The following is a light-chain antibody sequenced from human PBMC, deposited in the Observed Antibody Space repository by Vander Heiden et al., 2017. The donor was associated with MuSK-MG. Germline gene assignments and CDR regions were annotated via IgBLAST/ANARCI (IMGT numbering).Light chain of an antibody. Sequence: EIVMTQSPATLSVSPGERATLSCRASQSVSSNLAWYQQKPGQAPRLLIYGAFTRATGIPARFSGSRYETEFALTISSRQSEDFAVYSCQQYNNWPPLTFGGGTKVEIK. J-gene: IGKJ4*01. CDR1: QSVSSN. CDR3: QQYNNWPPLT. V-gene: IGKV3-15*01. CDR2: GAF.